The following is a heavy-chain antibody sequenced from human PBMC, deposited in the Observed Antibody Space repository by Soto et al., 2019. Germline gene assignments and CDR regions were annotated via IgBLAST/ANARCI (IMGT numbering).Heavy chain of an antibody. CDR2: ISYDGGNQ. V-gene: IGHV3-30*18. J-gene: IGHJ4*02. CDR1: GFTFNIYG. Sequence: GGSLRLSCAASGFTFNIYGMHWVRQAPDKGLEWVALISYDGGNQYYADSVKGRFTISRDNSKNTLFLQMNSLRADDTAVYYCAKDQASGQGSFDSWGQGTLVTVSS. CDR3: AKDQASGQGSFDS.